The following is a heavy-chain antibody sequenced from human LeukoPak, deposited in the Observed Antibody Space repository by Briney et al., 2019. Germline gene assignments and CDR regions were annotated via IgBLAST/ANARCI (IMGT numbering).Heavy chain of an antibody. D-gene: IGHD3-9*01. V-gene: IGHV3-30*18. Sequence: GGSLRLSCAASGFIFSSYGMYWVGQAPGKGLEWVAVISNDGNNKEYADSVKGRFTISRDNSKNTLYLQMNSLRADDTAVYYCAKGRHTRFFDYWGQGTLVTVSS. CDR2: ISNDGNNK. CDR1: GFIFSSYG. J-gene: IGHJ4*02. CDR3: AKGRHTRFFDY.